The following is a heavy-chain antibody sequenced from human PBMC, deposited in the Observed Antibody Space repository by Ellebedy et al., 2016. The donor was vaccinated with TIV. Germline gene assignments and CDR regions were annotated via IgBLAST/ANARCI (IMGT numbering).Heavy chain of an antibody. CDR3: ARRLSWYSSTWTGNYFDY. CDR1: GYNFSNNW. Sequence: GESLKISCKISGYNFSNNWISWVRQKPGKGLEWMGRIHPSDSDTDYRPSFRGHVTMSVDKSISFAFLQWSSLQASDTAMYYCARRLSWYSSTWTGNYFDYWGQGTLVTVSS. V-gene: IGHV5-10-1*01. J-gene: IGHJ4*02. CDR2: IHPSDSDT. D-gene: IGHD6-13*01.